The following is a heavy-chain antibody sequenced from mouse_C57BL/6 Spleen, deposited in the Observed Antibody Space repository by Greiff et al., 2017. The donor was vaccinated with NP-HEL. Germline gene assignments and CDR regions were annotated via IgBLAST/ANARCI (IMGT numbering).Heavy chain of an antibody. Sequence: QVQLQQPGAELVRPGSSVKLSCKASGYTFTSYWMHWVKQRPIQGLEWIGNIDPSDSETHYNQKFKDKATLTVDKSSSTAYMQRSSLTSEDSAVYYCARGEDYGNPAWFAYGGQGTLVTVSA. J-gene: IGHJ3*01. V-gene: IGHV1-52*01. CDR1: GYTFTSYW. D-gene: IGHD2-1*01. CDR3: ARGEDYGNPAWFAY. CDR2: IDPSDSET.